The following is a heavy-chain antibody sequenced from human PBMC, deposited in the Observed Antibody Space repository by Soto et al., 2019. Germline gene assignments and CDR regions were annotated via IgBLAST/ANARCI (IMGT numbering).Heavy chain of an antibody. V-gene: IGHV4-31*03. CDR3: ARAQVLLWFGELPYGGWFDP. CDR1: GGSISSGGYY. J-gene: IGHJ5*02. D-gene: IGHD3-10*01. CDR2: IYYSGST. Sequence: SETLSLTCTVYGGSISSGGYYWSWIRQHPGKGLEWIGYIYYSGSTYYNPSLKSRVTISVDTSKNQFSLKLSSVTAADTAVYYCARAQVLLWFGELPYGGWFDPWGQGTLVTVSS.